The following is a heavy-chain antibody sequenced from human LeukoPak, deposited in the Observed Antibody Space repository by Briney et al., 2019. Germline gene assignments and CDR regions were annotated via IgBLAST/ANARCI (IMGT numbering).Heavy chain of an antibody. CDR1: GGSISSYY. D-gene: IGHD5-18*01. CDR3: ARVGIQLWSYYFDY. J-gene: IGHJ4*02. Sequence: SETLSLTCTASGGSISSYYWSWIRQPPGKGLEWIGYIYYSGSTNYNPSLKSRVTISVDTSKNQFSLKLSSVTAADTAVYYCARVGIQLWSYYFDYWGQGTLVTVSS. V-gene: IGHV4-59*01. CDR2: IYYSGST.